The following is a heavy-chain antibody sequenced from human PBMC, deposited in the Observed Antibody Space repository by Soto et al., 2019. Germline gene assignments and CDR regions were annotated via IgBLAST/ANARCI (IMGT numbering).Heavy chain of an antibody. CDR3: AREVRGYSGSAYYYYYYMDV. V-gene: IGHV4-59*01. Sequence: PSETLSLTCTLSGGSISSYYWSWIRQPPGKGLEWIGYIYYSGSTNYNPSLKSRVTISVDTSKNQFSLKLSSVTAADTAVYYCAREVRGYSGSAYYYYYYMDVWGKGTTVTVSS. D-gene: IGHD5-12*01. J-gene: IGHJ6*03. CDR2: IYYSGST. CDR1: GGSISSYY.